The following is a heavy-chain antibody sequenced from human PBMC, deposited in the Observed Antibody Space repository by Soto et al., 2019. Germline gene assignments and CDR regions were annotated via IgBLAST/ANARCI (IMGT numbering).Heavy chain of an antibody. CDR3: AKDYAFWSGYGSDS. CDR1: GFTFSTYG. V-gene: IGHV3-23*01. D-gene: IGHD3-3*01. CDR2: INGSGGRT. Sequence: EVQLLESGGVLVQPGGSLRLTCAASGFTFSTYGVNWVRQAPGKGPEWVAGINGSGGRTHYADSVKGRFTISRDNSKNTLYLQMNSLRAEDTAVYYCAKDYAFWSGYGSDSWGQGTLVTVSS. J-gene: IGHJ4*02.